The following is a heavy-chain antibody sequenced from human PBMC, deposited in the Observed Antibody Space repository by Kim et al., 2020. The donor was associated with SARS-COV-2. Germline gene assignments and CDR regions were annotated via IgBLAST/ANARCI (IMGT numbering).Heavy chain of an antibody. J-gene: IGHJ4*02. Sequence: FQGRVTITADKSTSTAYMELSSLRSEDTAVYYCARDRGDELLWYEGLGYWGQGTLVTVSS. D-gene: IGHD3-10*01. CDR3: ARDRGDELLWYEGLGY. V-gene: IGHV1-69*04.